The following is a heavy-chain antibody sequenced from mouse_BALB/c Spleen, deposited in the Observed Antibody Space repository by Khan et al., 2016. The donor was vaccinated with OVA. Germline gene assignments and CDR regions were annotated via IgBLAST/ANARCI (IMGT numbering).Heavy chain of an antibody. CDR1: GYTFTDYN. CDR3: AREGAAWFPY. J-gene: IGHJ3*01. V-gene: IGHV1-77*01. CDR2: IYPGSDNT. Sequence: QVRLQQSGAELARPGASVKLSCKTSGYTFTDYNINWMRQRTGQGLEWIGEIYPGSDNTFYNEKFRGKATLTADKSSSTAYMQLSSLTSEDSAVYFCAREGAAWFPYWGQGTLVTVSA.